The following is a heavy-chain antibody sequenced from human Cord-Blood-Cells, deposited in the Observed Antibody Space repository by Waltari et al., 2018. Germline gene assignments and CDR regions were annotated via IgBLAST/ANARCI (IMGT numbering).Heavy chain of an antibody. CDR3: AKTPDDFWSGYYFDY. Sequence: EVQLLESGGGLVQPGGSLRLSCVASGFTFSRYAMSWVRQAPGKGLEWVSAISGSGGSTDYADSVKGRFTISRDNSKNTLYLQMNSLRAEDTAVYYCAKTPDDFWSGYYFDYWGQGTLVTVSS. CDR2: ISGSGGST. V-gene: IGHV3-23*01. J-gene: IGHJ4*02. CDR1: GFTFSRYA. D-gene: IGHD3-3*01.